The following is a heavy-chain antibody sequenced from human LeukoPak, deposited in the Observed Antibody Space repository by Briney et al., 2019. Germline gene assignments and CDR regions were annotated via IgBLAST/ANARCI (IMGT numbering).Heavy chain of an antibody. V-gene: IGHV4-39*01. J-gene: IGHJ4*02. CDR1: GGSISSSSYY. CDR2: IYYSGST. D-gene: IGHD3-22*01. CDR3: ARRPNPGQYDSSVWLDY. Sequence: SETLSLTCTVSGGSISSSSYYWGWIRQPPGKGLEWIGSIYYSGSTYYNPSLKSRVTISVDTSKNQFSLKLSSVTAADTAVYYCARRPNPGQYDSSVWLDYWGQGTLVTVSS.